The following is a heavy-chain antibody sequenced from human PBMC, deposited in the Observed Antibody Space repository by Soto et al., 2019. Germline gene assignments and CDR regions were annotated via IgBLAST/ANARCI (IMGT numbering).Heavy chain of an antibody. CDR3: VRQIPYPHYGLDV. J-gene: IGHJ6*02. D-gene: IGHD2-21*01. V-gene: IGHV3-48*03. CDR1: GFNVSNYE. CDR2: SDRSGGTI. Sequence: PGGSLRLSCAVSGFNVSNYEMVWVRQTPRKGLQSIAYSDRSGGTILYADSVRGRFIISRDNPKNSLSLQMNTLRVEDTAVYYCVRQIPYPHYGLDVWGQGTAVTVSS.